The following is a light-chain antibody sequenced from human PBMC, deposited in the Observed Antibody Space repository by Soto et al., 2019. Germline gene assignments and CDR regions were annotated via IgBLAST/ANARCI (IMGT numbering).Light chain of an antibody. CDR2: GAS. J-gene: IGKJ2*01. CDR1: QSVSSN. CDR3: QQYNNWHS. V-gene: IGKV3-15*01. Sequence: EIVMTQSPATLSVSPGERATLSCRASQSVSSNLAWYQQKPGQAPRLLIYGASTRATGIPARFSGSGSGTEVTLAICSLQCEDFADYYCQQYNNWHSFGQGTKLEIK.